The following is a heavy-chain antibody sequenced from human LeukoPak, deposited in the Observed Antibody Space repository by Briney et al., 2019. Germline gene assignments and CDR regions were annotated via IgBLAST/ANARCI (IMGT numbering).Heavy chain of an antibody. J-gene: IGHJ4*02. D-gene: IGHD5-24*01. V-gene: IGHV4-39*07. CDR3: ARERGGWLQSRYFDY. CDR1: GGSISSSSYY. CDR2: IYYSGST. Sequence: SETLSLTCTVSGGSISSSSYYWGWIRQPPGKGLEWIGSIYYSGSTYYNPSLESRVTISVDTSKNQFSLKLSSVTAADTAVYYCARERGGWLQSRYFDYWGQGTLVTVSS.